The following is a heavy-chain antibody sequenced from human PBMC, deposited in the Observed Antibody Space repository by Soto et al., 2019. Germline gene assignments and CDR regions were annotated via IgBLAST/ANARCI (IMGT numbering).Heavy chain of an antibody. V-gene: IGHV4-39*01. CDR2: IYYSGST. Sequence: SETLSLTCTVSGGSISSSSYYWGWIRQPPGKGLEWIGSIYYSGSTYYNPSLKSRVTISVDTSKNQFSLKLSSVTAADTAVYYCAIIYSSSWSQEHYAYPWGQGTLVTVSS. D-gene: IGHD6-13*01. CDR1: GGSISSSSYY. CDR3: AIIYSSSWSQEHYAYP. J-gene: IGHJ5*02.